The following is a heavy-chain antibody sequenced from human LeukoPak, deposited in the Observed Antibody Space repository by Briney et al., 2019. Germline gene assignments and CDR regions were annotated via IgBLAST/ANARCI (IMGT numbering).Heavy chain of an antibody. CDR2: IYYSGST. Sequence: PSETLSLTCTVSGDSISSYYWSWIRQPPGKGLEWIGYIYYSGSTNYNPSLKSRVTISVDTSKNQFSLKLSSVTAAGTAVYYCARSYSSGPWYGIKYWGQGTLVTVSS. V-gene: IGHV4-59*08. CDR3: ARSYSSGPWYGIKY. J-gene: IGHJ4*02. D-gene: IGHD6-19*01. CDR1: GDSISSYY.